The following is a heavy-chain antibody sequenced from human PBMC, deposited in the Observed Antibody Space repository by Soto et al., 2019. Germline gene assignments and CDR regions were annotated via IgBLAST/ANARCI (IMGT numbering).Heavy chain of an antibody. D-gene: IGHD6-13*01. CDR2: IYPGDSDT. CDR3: ARRGLLNRIAAAEFDY. CDR1: GYSFTSYW. Sequence: PGESLKISCKGSGYSFTSYWIGWVRQMPGKGLEWMGIIYPGDSDTRYSPSFQGQVTISADKSISTAYLQWSSLKASDTAMYYCARRGLLNRIAAAEFDYWGQGTLVTVSS. V-gene: IGHV5-51*01. J-gene: IGHJ4*02.